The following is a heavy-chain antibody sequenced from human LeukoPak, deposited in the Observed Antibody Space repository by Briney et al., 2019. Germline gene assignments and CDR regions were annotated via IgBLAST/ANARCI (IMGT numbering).Heavy chain of an antibody. J-gene: IGHJ4*02. Sequence: ASVKVSCKASGYTFTSYGISWVRQAPGQGLEWMGWISAYNGNTNYAQKLQGRVTMTTDTSTSTAYMELRSLRSDDTAVYYCARDLPYDILTGCLTPYYFDYWGQGTLVTVSS. D-gene: IGHD3-9*01. V-gene: IGHV1-18*01. CDR2: ISAYNGNT. CDR3: ARDLPYDILTGCLTPYYFDY. CDR1: GYTFTSYG.